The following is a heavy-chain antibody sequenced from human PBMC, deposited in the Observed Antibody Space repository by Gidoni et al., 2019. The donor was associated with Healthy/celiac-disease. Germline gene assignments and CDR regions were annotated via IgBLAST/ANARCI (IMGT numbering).Heavy chain of an antibody. CDR3: ARVAQNDFWSGYRNNWFDP. Sequence: QLQLQESGPGLVKPSETLSLTCTVSGGSISSTSYYWGWIRQPPGKGLEWIGSIYYSGSTYYNPSLKSRVTISVDTSKNQFSLKLSSVTAADTAVYYCARVAQNDFWSGYRNNWFDPWGQGTLVTVSS. V-gene: IGHV4-39*01. CDR2: IYYSGST. J-gene: IGHJ5*02. CDR1: GGSISSTSYY. D-gene: IGHD3-3*01.